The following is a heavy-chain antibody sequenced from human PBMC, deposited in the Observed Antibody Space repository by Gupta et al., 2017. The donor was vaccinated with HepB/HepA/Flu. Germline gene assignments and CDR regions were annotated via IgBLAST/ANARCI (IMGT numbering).Heavy chain of an antibody. CDR3: ENDPNWEWGA. D-gene: IGHD7-27*01. CDR2: ISGNSDTT. Sequence: EVQLLESGGGLVQSGGSLSLSCVASGFIFSKDAMTWVRQAQGKGLEWVSIISGNSDTTHYAGSVKGRFTISRDNSKNTVYLQMDSLRAEDTALYYCENDPNWEWGAWGQGTLVTVSS. V-gene: IGHV3-23*01. CDR1: GFIFSKDA. J-gene: IGHJ5*02.